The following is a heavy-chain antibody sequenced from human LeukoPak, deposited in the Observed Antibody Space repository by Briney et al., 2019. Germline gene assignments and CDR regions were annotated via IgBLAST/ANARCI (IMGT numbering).Heavy chain of an antibody. J-gene: IGHJ4*02. D-gene: IGHD3-3*01. CDR3: ARHGITIFGVVIIDYFDY. V-gene: IGHV4-59*08. CDR2: IYYSGST. CDR1: GGSISSYY. Sequence: PSETLSLTCTVSGGSISSYYWSWIRQPPGKGLEWIGYIYYSGSTNYNPSLKSRVTISVDTSKNQFSLKLSSVTAADTAVYYCARHGITIFGVVIIDYFDYWGQGTLVTVSS.